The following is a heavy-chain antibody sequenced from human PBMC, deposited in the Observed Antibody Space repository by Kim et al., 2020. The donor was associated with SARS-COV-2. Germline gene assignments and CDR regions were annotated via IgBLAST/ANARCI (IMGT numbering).Heavy chain of an antibody. D-gene: IGHD2-15*01. CDR2: ISAYNGNT. Sequence: ASVKVSCKASGYTFTSYGISWVRQAPGQGLEWMGWISAYNGNTNYAQKLQGRVTMTTDTSTSTAYMELRSLRSDDTAVYYCARDSPDSLGYCSGGSCYQEVYYYYGMDVWGQGTTVTVSS. J-gene: IGHJ6*02. CDR3: ARDSPDSLGYCSGGSCYQEVYYYYGMDV. CDR1: GYTFTSYG. V-gene: IGHV1-18*01.